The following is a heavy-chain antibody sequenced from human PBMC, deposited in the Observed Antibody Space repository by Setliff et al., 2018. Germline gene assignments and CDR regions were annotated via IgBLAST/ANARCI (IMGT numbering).Heavy chain of an antibody. V-gene: IGHV3-30*04. D-gene: IGHD2-21*01. Sequence: GGSLRLSCAASEFIFSAYVMHWVRQAPGKGLEWVAVMSYDGKIIYYADSVKGRFTISRDNSKNTLYLQMDSLRSEDTAVYYCARDPIGPYLAYMDVRGKGTTVTVSS. CDR1: EFIFSAYV. J-gene: IGHJ6*03. CDR3: ARDPIGPYLAYMDV. CDR2: MSYDGKII.